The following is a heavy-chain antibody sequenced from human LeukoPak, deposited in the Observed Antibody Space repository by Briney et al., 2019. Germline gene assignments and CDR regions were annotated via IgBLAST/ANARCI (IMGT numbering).Heavy chain of an antibody. CDR2: IRYDGSNK. Sequence: GGSLRLSCAPPGFTLISKGSHGVGQAQGKGLEWGAFIRYDGSNKYYADSVKGRFTISRDNSKNTLYLQMNSLRAEDTAVYYCAKDIRMITFGGVIFWGQGTLVTVSS. V-gene: IGHV3-30*02. CDR3: AKDIRMITFGGVIF. CDR1: GFTLISKG. J-gene: IGHJ4*02. D-gene: IGHD3-16*02.